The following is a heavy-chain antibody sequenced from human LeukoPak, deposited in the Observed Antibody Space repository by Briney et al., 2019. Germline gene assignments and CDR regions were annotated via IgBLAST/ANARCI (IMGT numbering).Heavy chain of an antibody. CDR2: ISWNSGSI. CDR3: AKDKVEMATILAFDI. J-gene: IGHJ3*02. V-gene: IGHV3-9*01. D-gene: IGHD5-24*01. CDR1: GFTFDDYA. Sequence: GGSLRLSCAASGFTFDDYAMHWVRQAPGKGLEWVSGISWNSGSIGYADPVKGRFTISRDNAKNSLYLQMNSLRAEDTALYYCAKDKVEMATILAFDIWGQGTMVTVSS.